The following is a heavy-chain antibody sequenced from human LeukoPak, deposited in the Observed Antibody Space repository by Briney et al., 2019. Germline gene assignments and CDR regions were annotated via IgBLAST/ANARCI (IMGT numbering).Heavy chain of an antibody. V-gene: IGHV1-2*04. CDR1: GYTFTDYY. J-gene: IGHJ4*02. D-gene: IGHD3-16*01. Sequence: AAVKVSCKASGYTFTDYYIHLVRQVPGQGLELMGWINPNTGYTNLAQKFQGWVTRTRDTSIGTAYLELSRLTSDDTAVYYCARDRGPQWWGSFDYWGQGTLVTVSS. CDR2: INPNTGYT. CDR3: ARDRGPQWWGSFDY.